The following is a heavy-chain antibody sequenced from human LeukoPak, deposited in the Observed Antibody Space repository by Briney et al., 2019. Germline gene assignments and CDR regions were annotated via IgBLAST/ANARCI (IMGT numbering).Heavy chain of an antibody. Sequence: GGSLRLSCAASGFTFSSYWMHWVRQAPGKGLVRVSRINSDGSSTSYADSVKGRFTISRDNAKNTLYLQMNSLRAEDTAVYYCAKMRVDIVSGCSSTSCYSGHYYYGMDVWGQGTTVTVSS. J-gene: IGHJ6*02. CDR1: GFTFSSYW. V-gene: IGHV3-74*01. D-gene: IGHD2-2*01. CDR3: AKMRVDIVSGCSSTSCYSGHYYYGMDV. CDR2: INSDGSST.